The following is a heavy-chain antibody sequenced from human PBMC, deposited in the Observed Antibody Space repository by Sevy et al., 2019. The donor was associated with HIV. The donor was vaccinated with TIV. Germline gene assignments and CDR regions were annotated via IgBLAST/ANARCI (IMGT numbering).Heavy chain of an antibody. CDR3: ARGREGSGSYYYYYYMDV. Sequence: SETLSLTCAVSGYSISSGYYWGWIRQPPGKGLEWIGIIYHSGSTYYNPSLKSRVTISVDTSKNQFSLKLSSVTAADTAVYYCARGREGSGSYYYYYYMDVWGKGTTVTVSS. CDR1: GYSISSGYY. J-gene: IGHJ6*03. D-gene: IGHD3-10*01. CDR2: IYHSGST. V-gene: IGHV4-38-2*01.